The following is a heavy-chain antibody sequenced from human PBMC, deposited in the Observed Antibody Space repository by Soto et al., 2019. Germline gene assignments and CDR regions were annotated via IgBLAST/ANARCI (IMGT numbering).Heavy chain of an antibody. CDR2: IDPSDSYT. D-gene: IGHD2-15*01. CDR1: GYSFTSYW. J-gene: IGHJ6*04. Sequence: GESLKISCKGSGYSFTSYWISWVRQMPGKGLEWMGRIDPSDSYTNYSPSFQGHVTISADKSISTAYLQWSSLKASDTAMYYCARLPMPGVAATPVSNYGMDGWGKGTTVTVYS. CDR3: ARLPMPGVAATPVSNYGMDG. V-gene: IGHV5-10-1*01.